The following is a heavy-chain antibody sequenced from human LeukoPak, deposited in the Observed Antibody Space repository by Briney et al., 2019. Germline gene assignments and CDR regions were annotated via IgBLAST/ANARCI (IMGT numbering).Heavy chain of an antibody. CDR1: GYTFTGYY. J-gene: IGHJ4*02. CDR3: ARSLKEMATIRTYYFDY. Sequence: ASVKVSCKASGYTFTGYYMHWVRQAPGQGLEWMGWINTNTGNPTYAQGFTGRFVFSLDTSVSTAYLQISSLKAEDTAVYYCARSLKEMATIRTYYFDYWGQGTLVTVSS. D-gene: IGHD5-24*01. V-gene: IGHV7-4-1*02. CDR2: INTNTGNP.